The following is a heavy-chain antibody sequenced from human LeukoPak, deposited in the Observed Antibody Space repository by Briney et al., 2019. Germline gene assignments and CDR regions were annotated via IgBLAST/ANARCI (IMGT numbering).Heavy chain of an antibody. Sequence: SETLSLTCAVHGGSFSGYYWSWIRQPPGKGLEWIGEINHSGSTNYNPSLKSRVTISVDTSKNQFSLKLSSVTAADTAVYYCARTPRFWGHAGVLDYWGQGTLVTVSS. CDR3: ARTPRFWGHAGVLDY. J-gene: IGHJ4*02. D-gene: IGHD3-16*01. CDR1: GGSFSGYY. CDR2: INHSGST. V-gene: IGHV4-34*01.